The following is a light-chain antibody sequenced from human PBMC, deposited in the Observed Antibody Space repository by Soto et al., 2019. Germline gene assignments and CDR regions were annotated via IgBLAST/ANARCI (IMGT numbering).Light chain of an antibody. CDR1: SSDVGSYNL. CDR2: EGS. J-gene: IGLJ2*01. V-gene: IGLV2-23*01. Sequence: QSALTQPASVSGSPGQPITISCTGTSSDVGSYNLVSWYQQHPGKAPKLMIYEGSKRPSGVSNRFSGSKSGNTASLTISGLQAEDEADYYCCSYASSRSVVFGGGTKVTVL. CDR3: CSYASSRSVV.